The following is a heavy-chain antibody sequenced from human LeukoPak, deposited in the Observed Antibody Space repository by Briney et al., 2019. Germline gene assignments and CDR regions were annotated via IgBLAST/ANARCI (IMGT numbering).Heavy chain of an antibody. V-gene: IGHV4-4*07. CDR3: ARADSSSAYTAFDS. Sequence: SETLSLTCTVSGGSIKNYFWNWIRQPAGKGPEWIGRIYSSGTTNYNPSLKSRVTMSLDKSKNQFSLKLTSVTAADTAVYYCARADSSSAYTAFDSWGQGTLVTVSS. D-gene: IGHD2-2*01. J-gene: IGHJ4*02. CDR1: GGSIKNYF. CDR2: IYSSGTT.